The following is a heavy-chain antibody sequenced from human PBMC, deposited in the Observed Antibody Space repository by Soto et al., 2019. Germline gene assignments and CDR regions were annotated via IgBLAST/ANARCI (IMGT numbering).Heavy chain of an antibody. D-gene: IGHD1-26*01. CDR3: AKDPLPRWELPLYYYYGMDV. CDR1: GFTFSSYA. CDR2: ISGSGGST. Sequence: GGSLRLSCAASGFTFSSYAMSWVRQAPGKGLEWVSAISGSGGSTYYADSVKGRFTISRDNSKNTRYLQMNSLRAEDTAVYYCAKDPLPRWELPLYYYYGMDVWGQGTTVTVSS. V-gene: IGHV3-23*01. J-gene: IGHJ6*02.